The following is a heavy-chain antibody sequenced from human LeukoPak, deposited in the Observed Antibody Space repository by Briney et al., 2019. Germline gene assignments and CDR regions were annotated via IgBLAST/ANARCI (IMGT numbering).Heavy chain of an antibody. V-gene: IGHV3-23*01. Sequence: PGGSLRLSCAASGFTFSSSAMRWVRQAPGKGLDWVSAISGSGGSTYYADSVKGRLIISRANSITTLYLQMNSLRAEDTAVYYCAKDRRTLDAFDIWGQGTMVTVSS. CDR3: AKDRRTLDAFDI. J-gene: IGHJ3*02. CDR2: ISGSGGST. CDR1: GFTFSSSA.